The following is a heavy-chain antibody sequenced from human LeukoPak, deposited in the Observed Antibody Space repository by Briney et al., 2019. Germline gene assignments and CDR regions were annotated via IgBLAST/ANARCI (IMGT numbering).Heavy chain of an antibody. CDR2: ISAYNGDT. Sequence: ASVTVSCKASGYTFTSHGISWVRQAPGQGLEWMGWISAYNGDTKYAQKTQGRVTMTTDASTSTAYMELRGLRSDDTAVYYCARDPSNTSGWNAYLDYWGQGTLVTVSS. D-gene: IGHD6-19*01. CDR1: GYTFTSHG. J-gene: IGHJ4*02. V-gene: IGHV1-18*01. CDR3: ARDPSNTSGWNAYLDY.